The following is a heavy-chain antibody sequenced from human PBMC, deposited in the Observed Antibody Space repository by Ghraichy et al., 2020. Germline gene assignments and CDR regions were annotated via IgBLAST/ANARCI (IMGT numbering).Heavy chain of an antibody. CDR3: ARQARGYCSSPICATDY. Sequence: ESLNISCTVSGGSISSSGYYWGWIRQPPGKGLEWVASVYYSGSTYYNPSLQSRVNIPVDTSKNQISLKLSSVTAADTALYYCARQARGYCSSPICATDYWGQGTLVTVSS. D-gene: IGHD2-2*01. CDR1: GGSISSSGYY. CDR2: VYYSGST. J-gene: IGHJ4*02. V-gene: IGHV4-39*01.